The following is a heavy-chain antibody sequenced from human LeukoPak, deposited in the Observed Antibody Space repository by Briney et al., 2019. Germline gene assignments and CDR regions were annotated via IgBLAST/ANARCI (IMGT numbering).Heavy chain of an antibody. Sequence: KTSETLSLTCAVYGGSFSGYYWSWIRQPPGKGLEWIGEINHSGSTSYNPSLKSRVTISVDTSKNQFSLKLSSVTAADTAVYYCATTGYSSGWYLGYWGQGTLVTVSS. D-gene: IGHD6-19*01. V-gene: IGHV4-34*01. CDR1: GGSFSGYY. J-gene: IGHJ4*02. CDR3: ATTGYSSGWYLGY. CDR2: INHSGST.